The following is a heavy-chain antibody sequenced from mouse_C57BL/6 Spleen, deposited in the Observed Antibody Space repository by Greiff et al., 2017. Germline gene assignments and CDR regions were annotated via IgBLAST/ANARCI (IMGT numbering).Heavy chain of an antibody. V-gene: IGHV1-82*01. Sequence: QVQLQQSGPELVKPGASVKISCKASGYAFSSSWMNWVKQRPGKGLEWIGRIYPGDGDTNYNGKFKGKATLTADKSSSTAYMQLSSLTSEDSAVYFCARSPPDAMDDWGQGTSVTVSS. CDR1: GYAFSSSW. J-gene: IGHJ4*01. CDR3: ARSPPDAMDD. CDR2: IYPGDGDT.